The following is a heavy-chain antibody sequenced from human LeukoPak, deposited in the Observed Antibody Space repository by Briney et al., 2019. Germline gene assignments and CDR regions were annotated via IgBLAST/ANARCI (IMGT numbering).Heavy chain of an antibody. Sequence: SETLSPTCAVSGGPFSGYFWSWIRQSSGKGLEWIGEIHNSGTTNYNPSLNSRVTISEDTSKNQFYLNLSSVTAADTAVYYCARRYYYNLGSFPFDFWGQGTLVTVSS. CDR1: GGPFSGYF. J-gene: IGHJ4*02. V-gene: IGHV4-34*01. D-gene: IGHD3-10*01. CDR2: IHNSGTT. CDR3: ARRYYYNLGSFPFDF.